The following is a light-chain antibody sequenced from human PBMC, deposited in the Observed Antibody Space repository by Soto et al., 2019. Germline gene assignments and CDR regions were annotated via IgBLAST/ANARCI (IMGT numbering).Light chain of an antibody. V-gene: IGKV4-1*01. CDR2: WAS. J-gene: IGKJ2*01. CDR1: QSVLYSSNNKNY. CDR3: QQYYSPPHT. Sequence: DIVMTQSPDSLAVSLGERATINCKSSQSVLYSSNNKNYLGWYQQKPGQTPKLLIYWASTRDSGVPDRFSGGGSGTDFTLTISSLQAEDVAVYYCQQYYSPPHTFGQGTRLEIK.